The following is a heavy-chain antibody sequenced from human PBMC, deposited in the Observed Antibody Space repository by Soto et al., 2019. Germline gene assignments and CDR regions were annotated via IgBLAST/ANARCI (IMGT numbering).Heavy chain of an antibody. CDR1: GFSFKNYG. D-gene: IGHD6-19*01. V-gene: IGHV3-33*01. CDR2: IWFDGSVE. CDR3: ARARDSYSSGWLQAGSFYFFGLDV. Sequence: QVLLVESGGGVVQPGGSLRLSCAASGFSFKNYGIHWVRQAPGKGLEWVAVIWFDGSVEYYADSVQGRFTISRDNAKNTVYQPMNTLRAEDKAIYYCARARDSYSSGWLQAGSFYFFGLDVWAPGATVTVSS. J-gene: IGHJ6*02.